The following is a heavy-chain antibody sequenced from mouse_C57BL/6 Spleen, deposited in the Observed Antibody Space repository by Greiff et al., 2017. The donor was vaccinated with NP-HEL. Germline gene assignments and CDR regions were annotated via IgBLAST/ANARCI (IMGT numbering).Heavy chain of an antibody. J-gene: IGHJ4*01. CDR2: IDPNSGGT. Sequence: QVQLQQPGAELVKPGASVKLSCKASGYTFTSYWMHWVKQRPGRGLEWIGRIDPNSGGTKYNEKFKSKATLTVDKPSSTAYMQLSSLTSEDSAVYYCARGFGFTTVVAPEGNAMDYWGQGTSVTVSS. CDR1: GYTFTSYW. CDR3: ARGFGFTTVVAPEGNAMDY. V-gene: IGHV1-72*01. D-gene: IGHD1-1*01.